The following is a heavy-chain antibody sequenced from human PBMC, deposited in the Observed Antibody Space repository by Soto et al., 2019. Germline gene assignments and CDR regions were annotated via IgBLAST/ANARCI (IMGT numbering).Heavy chain of an antibody. V-gene: IGHV3-43*01. Sequence: GGSRRPSCVASGFAAEDYTIHWVRQVPGKVLECVSRISYDGDETYYADSVSGRFTMSRDNSTNSLFLLMNNLTTEDPAVYYCANDEAYYFDHWGQGTLVTVSS. CDR3: ANDEAYYFDH. J-gene: IGHJ4*02. CDR1: GFAAEDYT. CDR2: ISYDGDET.